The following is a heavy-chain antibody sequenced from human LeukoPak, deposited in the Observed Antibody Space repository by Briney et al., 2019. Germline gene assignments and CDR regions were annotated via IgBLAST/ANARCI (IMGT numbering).Heavy chain of an antibody. CDR2: INHSGST. J-gene: IGHJ5*02. Sequence: SETLSLTCAVYGGSFSGYYWSWIRQPPGKGLEWIGEINHSGSTNYNPSLKSRVTISVDTSKNQFSLKLSSVTAADTAVYYCARGYDFWSGYYTGEGWFDPWGQGTLVTVSS. D-gene: IGHD3-3*01. CDR1: GGSFSGYY. V-gene: IGHV4-34*01. CDR3: ARGYDFWSGYYTGEGWFDP.